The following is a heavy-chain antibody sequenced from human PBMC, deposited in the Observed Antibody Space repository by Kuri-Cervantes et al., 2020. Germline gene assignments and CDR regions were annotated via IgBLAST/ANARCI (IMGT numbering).Heavy chain of an antibody. V-gene: IGHV4-59*01. J-gene: IGHJ6*02. CDR1: GGSISSYY. CDR3: ARYKPVRGVLYGMDV. Sequence: SETLSLTCTVSGGSISSYYWSWIRQPPGKGLEWIGYIYYSGNTNYNPSLKSRVTNSVDTSKNQFSLKLSSVIAADAAVYYCARYKPVRGVLYGMDVWGQGTTVTVSS. CDR2: IYYSGNT. D-gene: IGHD3-10*01.